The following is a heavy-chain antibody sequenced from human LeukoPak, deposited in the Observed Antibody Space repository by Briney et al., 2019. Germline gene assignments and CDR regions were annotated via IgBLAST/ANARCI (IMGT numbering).Heavy chain of an antibody. CDR2: INPSGGST. CDR3: ARDRSPSARYFNY. V-gene: IGHV1-46*01. J-gene: IGHJ4*02. Sequence: ASVKVSCKTSRYTFTSYYMNWVRRAPGQGLEWMGMINPSGGSTSYAQKFQGRVTMTRDTSTSTVYMELNSLTSEDTALYYCARDRSPSARYFNYWGQRTLVTVSS. CDR1: RYTFTSYY. D-gene: IGHD2-15*01.